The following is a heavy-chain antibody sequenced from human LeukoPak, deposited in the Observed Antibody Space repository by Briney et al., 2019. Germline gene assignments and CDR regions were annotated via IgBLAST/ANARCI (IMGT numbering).Heavy chain of an antibody. D-gene: IGHD1-26*01. J-gene: IGHJ4*02. V-gene: IGHV4-59*01. CDR2: IYYSGST. Sequence: SETLSLTCTVSGGSISSYYWSWIRQPPGKGLEWIGYIYYSGSTNYNPSLKSRVTISVDTSKNQFSLKLSSVTAADTAVYYCARDRGGGSYYSNWGQGTLVTVSS. CDR1: GGSISSYY. CDR3: ARDRGGGSYYSN.